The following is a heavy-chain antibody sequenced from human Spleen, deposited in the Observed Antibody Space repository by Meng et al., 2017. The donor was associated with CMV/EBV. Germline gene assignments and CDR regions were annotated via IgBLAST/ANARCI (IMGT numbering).Heavy chain of an antibody. CDR2: ISSDGTYI. V-gene: IGHV3-21*01. J-gene: IGHJ4*02. Sequence: SAFTFTDYPLNWLRQAPGKGLEWVSSISSDGTYIYYTDSVKGRFTISRDDAKNSLFLQMNSLRAEDTGVYYCARDLITAAGTFIPDYWGQGTLVTVSS. CDR1: AFTFTDYP. D-gene: IGHD6-13*01. CDR3: ARDLITAAGTFIPDY.